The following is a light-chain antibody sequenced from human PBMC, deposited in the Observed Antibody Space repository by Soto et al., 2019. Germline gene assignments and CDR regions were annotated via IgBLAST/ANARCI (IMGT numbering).Light chain of an antibody. V-gene: IGLV2-8*01. J-gene: IGLJ3*02. CDR1: SSDVGTHGY. CDR3: MCYAGGNNWV. CDR2: DVT. Sequence: QSVLTQPPSASGSPGQSVTISCTGTSSDVGTHGYVSWYQQHAGKAPKLMIYDVTKRPSGVPDRFSGSKSANTASQTVSGLQAEDEADYYCMCYAGGNNWVFGGGTQLTVL.